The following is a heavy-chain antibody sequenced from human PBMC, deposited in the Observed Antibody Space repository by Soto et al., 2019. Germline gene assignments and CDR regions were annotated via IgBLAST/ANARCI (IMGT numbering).Heavy chain of an antibody. CDR3: ARGRVFLWFGQLQYGMDV. J-gene: IGHJ6*02. Sequence: GGSLRLSCAASGFTFSSYDMHWVRQATGKGLEWVSAIGTAGDTYYPGSVKGRFTISRENAKNSLYLQMNSLRAEDTAVYYCARGRVFLWFGQLQYGMDVWGQGTTVTVSS. CDR2: IGTAGDT. V-gene: IGHV3-13*01. D-gene: IGHD3-10*01. CDR1: GFTFSSYD.